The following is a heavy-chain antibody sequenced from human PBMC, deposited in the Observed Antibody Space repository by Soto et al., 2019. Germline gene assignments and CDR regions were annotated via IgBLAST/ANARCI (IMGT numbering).Heavy chain of an antibody. V-gene: IGHV1-46*01. Sequence: QVQLVQSGAEVKKPGASVKVSCKASGYTFTSYYMHWVRQAPGQGLEWMGIINPSGGSTSYAQKFQGRVTMTRDTSPSTVYMELSSLRSEDTAVYYCATAGIAVAGPYAEYFQHWGQGTLVTVSS. CDR1: GYTFTSYY. D-gene: IGHD6-19*01. CDR2: INPSGGST. J-gene: IGHJ1*01. CDR3: ATAGIAVAGPYAEYFQH.